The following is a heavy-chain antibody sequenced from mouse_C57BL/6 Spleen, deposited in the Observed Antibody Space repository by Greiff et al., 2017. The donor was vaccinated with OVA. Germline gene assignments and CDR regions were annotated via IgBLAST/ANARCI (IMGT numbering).Heavy chain of an antibody. J-gene: IGHJ1*03. D-gene: IGHD2-1*01. CDR2: ISYSGST. V-gene: IGHV3-8*01. CDR3: ARSYYGNYGYFDV. Sequence: EVKVVESGPGLAKPSQTLSLTCSVTGYSITSDYWNWIRKFPGNKLEYMGYISYSGSTYYNPSLKSRISITRDTSKNQYYLQLNSVTTEDTATYYCARSYYGNYGYFDVWGTGTTVTVSS. CDR1: GYSITSDY.